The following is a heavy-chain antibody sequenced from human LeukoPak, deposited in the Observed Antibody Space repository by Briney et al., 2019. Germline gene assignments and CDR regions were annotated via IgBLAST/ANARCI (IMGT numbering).Heavy chain of an antibody. CDR1: GFTVSSTY. J-gene: IGHJ1*01. V-gene: IGHV3-23*01. CDR3: AKDVVVVPAAGGYFQH. CDR2: ISGSGGST. D-gene: IGHD2-2*01. Sequence: PGGSLRLSCAASGFTVSSTYMSWVRQAPGKGLEWVSAISGSGGSTYYADSVKGRFTISRDNSKNTLYLQMNSLRAEDTAVYYCAKDVVVVPAAGGYFQHWGQGTLVTVSS.